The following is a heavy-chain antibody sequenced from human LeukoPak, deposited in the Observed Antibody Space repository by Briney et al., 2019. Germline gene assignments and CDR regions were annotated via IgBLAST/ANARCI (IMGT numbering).Heavy chain of an antibody. V-gene: IGHV3-23*01. CDR3: ARDQDVVVVAGDLGYDAFDL. CDR1: GFTFSSYA. D-gene: IGHD2-2*01. Sequence: GGSLRLSCAASGFTFSSYAMSWVRQAPGKGLEWVSTISGSGDNTYYADSVKGRFTISRDNAKNSLYLQMNSLRAEDTAVYSCARDQDVVVVAGDLGYDAFDLWGQGTIVTVSS. J-gene: IGHJ3*01. CDR2: ISGSGDNT.